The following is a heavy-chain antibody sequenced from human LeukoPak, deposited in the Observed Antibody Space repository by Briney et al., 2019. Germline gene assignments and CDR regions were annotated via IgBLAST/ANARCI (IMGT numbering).Heavy chain of an antibody. J-gene: IGHJ6*03. Sequence: SETLSLTCTVSGASISSYYWNWIRQSPGKGLEWIGYIHVSGGTSYYPSLKSRVTIAIDTSKNQFSLRLSSVTAADTAVYYCARGTSTVVTPNYYYYYSMDVWGKGTTVTVSS. CDR1: GASISSYY. V-gene: IGHV4-4*09. CDR2: IHVSGGT. D-gene: IGHD4-23*01. CDR3: ARGTSTVVTPNYYYYYSMDV.